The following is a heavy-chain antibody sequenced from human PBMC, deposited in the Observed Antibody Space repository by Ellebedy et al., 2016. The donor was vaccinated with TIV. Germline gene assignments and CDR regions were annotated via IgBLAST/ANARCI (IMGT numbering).Heavy chain of an antibody. Sequence: AASVKVSCKVSGYTLTELSMHWVRQAPGKGPEWMGGFDPEDGEIIYAQKFQGRVTMTEDTSTDTAYMELSSLRSGDTAVYFCAAGLRFLEWSGLTEYWGQGTLVTVSS. CDR1: GYTLTELS. V-gene: IGHV1-24*01. D-gene: IGHD3-3*01. J-gene: IGHJ4*02. CDR2: FDPEDGEI. CDR3: AAGLRFLEWSGLTEY.